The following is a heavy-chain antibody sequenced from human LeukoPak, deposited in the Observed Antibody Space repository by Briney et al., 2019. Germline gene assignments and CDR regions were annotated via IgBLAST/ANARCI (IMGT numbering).Heavy chain of an antibody. Sequence: PSETLSLTCAVSGGSISSGGYSWSWIRQPPGKGLEWIGYIYHSGSTYYNPSLKSRVTISVDTSKNQFSLKLSSVTAADTAVYYCARGVYSTRSDYWGQGTLVTVSS. CDR2: IYHSGST. D-gene: IGHD2-2*01. CDR1: GGSISSGGYS. CDR3: ARGVYSTRSDY. V-gene: IGHV4-30-2*01. J-gene: IGHJ4*02.